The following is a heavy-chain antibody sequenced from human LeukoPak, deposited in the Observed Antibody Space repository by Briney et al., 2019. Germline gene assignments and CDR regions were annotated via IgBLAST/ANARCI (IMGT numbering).Heavy chain of an antibody. CDR1: GFSFSSYS. J-gene: IGHJ4*02. Sequence: GGSLRLSCADSGFSFSSYSFNWVRQAPGKELEWVSSINTVSSYIYYADSLKGRFTISRDNAKNSVYLQMDSLRAEDSVVYYCARLRRNTDSSGFFYYYDYWGQGTLVTVSS. CDR2: INTVSSYI. D-gene: IGHD3-22*01. V-gene: IGHV3-21*06. CDR3: ARLRRNTDSSGFFYYYDY.